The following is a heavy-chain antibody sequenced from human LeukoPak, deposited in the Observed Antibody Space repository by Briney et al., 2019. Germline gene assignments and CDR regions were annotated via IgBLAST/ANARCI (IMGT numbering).Heavy chain of an antibody. D-gene: IGHD3-10*01. V-gene: IGHV4-30-4*01. CDR3: ARDSLLLSPRASGFYL. J-gene: IGHJ2*01. CDR2: IYYSGST. CDR1: GGSISSGDYY. Sequence: SQTLSVTCTVSGGSISSGDYYWSWIRQPPGKGLEWIGYIYYSGSTYYNPSLKSRVTISVDTSKNQFSLKLSSVTAADTAVYYCARDSLLLSPRASGFYLWGRGTLVTVSS.